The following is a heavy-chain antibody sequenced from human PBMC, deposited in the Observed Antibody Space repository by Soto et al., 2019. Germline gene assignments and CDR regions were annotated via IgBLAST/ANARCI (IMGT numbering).Heavy chain of an antibody. D-gene: IGHD1-26*01. CDR1: GFTFSNFG. V-gene: IGHV3-30*18. CDR2: ISTDGSNK. Sequence: QVQLVESGGGVVQPGRSLRLSCAASGFTFSNFGLHWVRQAPGKGLEWVALISTDGSNKDYTDSVKGRFTISRDNSENKLYLQMNSLRTEDTGMYYCAKDSDAKWDLLDWGQGTLVTVSS. CDR3: AKDSDAKWDLLD. J-gene: IGHJ4*02.